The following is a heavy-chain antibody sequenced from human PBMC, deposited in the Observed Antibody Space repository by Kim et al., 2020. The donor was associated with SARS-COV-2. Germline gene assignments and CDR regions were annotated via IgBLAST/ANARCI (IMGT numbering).Heavy chain of an antibody. V-gene: IGHV1-18*01. J-gene: IGHJ4*02. Sequence: ASVKVSCKASGYTFTSYGISWVRQAPGQGLEWMGWISAYNGNTNYAQKLQGRVTMTTDTSTSTAYMELRSLRSDDTAVYYCARDLIQLWPSHFDYWGQGTLVTVSS. D-gene: IGHD5-18*01. CDR1: GYTFTSYG. CDR3: ARDLIQLWPSHFDY. CDR2: ISAYNGNT.